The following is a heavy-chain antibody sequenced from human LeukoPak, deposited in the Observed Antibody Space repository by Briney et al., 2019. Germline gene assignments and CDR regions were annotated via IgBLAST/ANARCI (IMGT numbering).Heavy chain of an antibody. CDR3: AKASDYVWGSYRHPLDY. CDR2: LSESGGST. D-gene: IGHD3-16*02. V-gene: IGHV3-23*01. J-gene: IGHJ4*02. CDR1: GFTFRSYA. Sequence: GGSLRLSCAASGFTFRSYAMSWVRQAPGKGLEWVSALSESGGSTYYADSVKGRFTISRDNSKNTLYLQMNSLRAEDTAVYYCAKASDYVWGSYRHPLDYWGQGTLVTVSS.